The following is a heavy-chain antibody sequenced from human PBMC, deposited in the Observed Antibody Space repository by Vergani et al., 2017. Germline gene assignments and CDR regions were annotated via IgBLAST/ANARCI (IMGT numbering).Heavy chain of an antibody. Sequence: QVQLVQSGAEVKKPGASVKVSCKASGYTFTSYGITWVRQAPGQGLEWMGWISAYKGNTNYAQKFQGRVTMTTDTSTSPAYMELRSLRSDDTAVYYCARDLILLRFGELNSFDYWGQGTLVTVSS. V-gene: IGHV1-18*01. J-gene: IGHJ4*02. CDR2: ISAYKGNT. CDR1: GYTFTSYG. CDR3: ARDLILLRFGELNSFDY. D-gene: IGHD3-10*01.